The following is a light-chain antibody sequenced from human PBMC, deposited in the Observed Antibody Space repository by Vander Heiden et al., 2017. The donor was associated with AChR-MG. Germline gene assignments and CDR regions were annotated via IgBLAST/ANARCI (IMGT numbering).Light chain of an antibody. V-gene: IGKV4-1*01. Sequence: DIVMTQSPDSLAVSLGERATINCKSSQSVLYSSNNQNYLAWYQQKPGQPPRLLVYWASTRESRVPDRFSGSGSGTDFTLTISSLQAEDVAVYYCQQEITTPFTFGPGTKVDIK. J-gene: IGKJ3*01. CDR1: QSVLYSSNNQNY. CDR2: WAS. CDR3: QQEITTPFT.